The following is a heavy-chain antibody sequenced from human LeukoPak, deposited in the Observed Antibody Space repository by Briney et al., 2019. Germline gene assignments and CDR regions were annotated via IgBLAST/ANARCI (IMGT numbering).Heavy chain of an antibody. CDR2: IPYDVSNE. CDR1: GFSFSSYG. CDR3: AKDQSRWFVNIVSTGSAFDA. V-gene: IGHV3-30*02. J-gene: IGHJ4*02. D-gene: IGHD5/OR15-5a*01. Sequence: GGSLRLSCVASGFSFSSYGMHWVRQSPGKGREWVAFIPYDVSNEYYADSVEGRFTISRENSKKTLYLEVNSLRAEDTAVFYCAKDQSRWFVNIVSTGSAFDAWGQGTLVTVSS.